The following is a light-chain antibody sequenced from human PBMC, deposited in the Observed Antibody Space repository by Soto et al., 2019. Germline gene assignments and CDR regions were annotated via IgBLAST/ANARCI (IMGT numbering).Light chain of an antibody. CDR2: EVT. J-gene: IGLJ1*01. CDR3: SSYAGTNRV. CDR1: SSDVGANNY. Sequence: QSALTQPPSASGSPGQSVTFSCTGTSSDVGANNYVSWYQQHPGKAPKLMIYEVTKRPSGVPDRFSGSKSGNTASLTVSGLQAEDEADYYCSSYAGTNRVFGTGTKVTVL. V-gene: IGLV2-8*01.